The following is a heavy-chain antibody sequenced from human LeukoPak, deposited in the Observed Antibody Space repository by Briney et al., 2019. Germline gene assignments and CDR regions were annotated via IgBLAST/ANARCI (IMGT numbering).Heavy chain of an antibody. J-gene: IGHJ5*02. CDR3: ARTSTYYDFWSGKLNWFDP. Sequence: PSETLSLTCTVSGGSISSSSYYWGWIRQPPGKGLEWIGSIYYSGSTYYNPSLKSRVTISVDTSKNQFSLKLSSVTAADTAVNYCARTSTYYDFWSGKLNWFDPWGQGTLVTVSS. CDR2: IYYSGST. V-gene: IGHV4-39*01. D-gene: IGHD3-3*01. CDR1: GGSISSSSYY.